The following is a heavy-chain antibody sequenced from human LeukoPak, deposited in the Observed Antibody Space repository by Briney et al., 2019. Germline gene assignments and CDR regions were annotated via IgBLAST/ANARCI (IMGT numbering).Heavy chain of an antibody. CDR1: GYTFTGYY. V-gene: IGHV1-2*02. D-gene: IGHD2-2*01. J-gene: IGHJ4*02. Sequence: ASVKVSCKASGYTFTGYYMHWVRQAPGQGLEWMGWINPNSGGTNYAQKFQGRVTMTRDTSISTAYMELSRLRPDDTAVYYCARGFTEGIYCSSTSCYDDDYWGQGTLVTVSS. CDR2: INPNSGGT. CDR3: ARGFTEGIYCSSTSCYDDDY.